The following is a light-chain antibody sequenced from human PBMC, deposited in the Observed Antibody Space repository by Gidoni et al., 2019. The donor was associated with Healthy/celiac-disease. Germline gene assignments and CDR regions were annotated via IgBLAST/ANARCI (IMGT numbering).Light chain of an antibody. CDR2: AAS. CDR3: LQHNTYPPYT. Sequence: THVTQSPSSLSASVGDRVTITCRASQSIRNDVSWYQQTPGRAPKRLIYAASTLHSGVPSRFSGSGFGTEFTLTISRLQPEDFAIYYCLQHNTYPPYTFGQGTKLEIK. V-gene: IGKV1-17*01. J-gene: IGKJ2*01. CDR1: QSIRND.